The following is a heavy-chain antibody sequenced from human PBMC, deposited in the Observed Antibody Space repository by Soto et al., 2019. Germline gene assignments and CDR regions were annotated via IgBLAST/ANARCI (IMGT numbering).Heavy chain of an antibody. Sequence: EVQLLESGGGLEQPGGSLRLSCVASGFTFSSYAMSWVRQTPGKGLELVSTVSGSGGSTFYADSVKGRFTISRDNSKNTLDLQMNSLRVEDTAVYYCAKTIAAADTTFDYWGQGTLVTVSS. D-gene: IGHD6-13*01. V-gene: IGHV3-23*01. CDR2: VSGSGGST. J-gene: IGHJ4*02. CDR3: AKTIAAADTTFDY. CDR1: GFTFSSYA.